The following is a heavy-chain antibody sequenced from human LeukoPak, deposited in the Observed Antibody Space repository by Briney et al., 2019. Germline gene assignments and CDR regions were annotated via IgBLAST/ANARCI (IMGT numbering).Heavy chain of an antibody. D-gene: IGHD4-11*01. J-gene: IGHJ4*02. V-gene: IGHV4-34*01. CDR2: INHSGST. CDR1: GGSFSGYY. Sequence: SETLSLTCAVYGGSFSGYYWSWIRQPPGKGLEWIGEINHSGSTNYNPSLKSRVTISVDTSKNQFSLKLSSVTAADTAVYYCARVVAPDYSNYGGFDYWGQGTLVTVSS. CDR3: ARVVAPDYSNYGGFDY.